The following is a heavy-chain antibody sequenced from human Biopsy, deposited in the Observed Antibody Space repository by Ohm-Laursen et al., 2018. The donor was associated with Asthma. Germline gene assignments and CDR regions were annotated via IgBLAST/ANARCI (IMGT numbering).Heavy chain of an antibody. CDR2: INSVFGTT. CDR1: GCTFNTYV. D-gene: IGHD2-2*01. V-gene: IGHV1-69*13. Sequence: GASVKVSCKSLGCTFNTYVIGWVRQAPGQGLEWMGGINSVFGTTTYPQKFQDRVTITADDSTSTVYMELSSLRSEDTAVYYCARKSGSCISRTCYSLDFWGQGTLVTVSS. J-gene: IGHJ4*02. CDR3: ARKSGSCISRTCYSLDF.